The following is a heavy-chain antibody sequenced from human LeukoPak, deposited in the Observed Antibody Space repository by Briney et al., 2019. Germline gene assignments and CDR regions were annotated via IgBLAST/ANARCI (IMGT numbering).Heavy chain of an antibody. Sequence: SETLSLTCTVSDGSINNYYRSWIRQPAGKGLEWIGHIYTSGSTDYNPSLKGRVTMSMDTSKNQFSLNLSSMTAADTAMYYCARDQGFTPYWYFDLWGRGTLVTVSS. CDR2: IYTSGST. V-gene: IGHV4-4*07. CDR3: ARDQGFTPYWYFDL. CDR1: DGSINNYY. J-gene: IGHJ2*01.